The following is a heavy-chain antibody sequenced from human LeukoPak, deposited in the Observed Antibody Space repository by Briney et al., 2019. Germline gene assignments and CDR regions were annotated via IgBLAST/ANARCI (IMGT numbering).Heavy chain of an antibody. D-gene: IGHD6-13*01. Sequence: SETLSLTCTVSGGSISGYYWNWIRQTPEKGLGWIAYIYDTGSTNYNPSLRGRVTISIDTSKSQFSLKLTSVTAADTAVYYCARFSSSTWGFDFWGQGTLVTVSS. CDR2: IYDTGST. J-gene: IGHJ4*02. CDR3: ARFSSSTWGFDF. CDR1: GGSISGYY. V-gene: IGHV4-59*08.